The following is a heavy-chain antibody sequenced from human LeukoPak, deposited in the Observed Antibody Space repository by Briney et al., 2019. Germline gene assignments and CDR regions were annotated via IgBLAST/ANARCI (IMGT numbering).Heavy chain of an antibody. J-gene: IGHJ4*02. CDR1: GGSISSSSYY. CDR2: IYYSGST. CDR3: ASIGYCNSTSCYLFDY. D-gene: IGHD2-2*01. V-gene: IGHV4-39*07. Sequence: PSETLSLTCTVSGGSISSSSYYWGWIRQPPGKGLEWIGSIYYSGSTYYNPSLKSRVTISVDTSKNQFSLKLSSVTAADTAVYYCASIGYCNSTSCYLFDYWGQGTLVTVSS.